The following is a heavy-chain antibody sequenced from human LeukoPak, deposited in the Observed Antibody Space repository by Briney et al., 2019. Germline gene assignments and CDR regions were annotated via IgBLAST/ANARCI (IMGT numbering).Heavy chain of an antibody. CDR3: ARHDGDGYNNFDY. J-gene: IGHJ4*02. Sequence: SETLSLTCAVYGGSFSGYYWSWIRQPPGKGLEWIGEINHSGSTNYNPSLKSRVTISVDTSKNQFSLKLSSVTAADTAVYYCARHDGDGYNNFDYWGQGTLVTVSS. D-gene: IGHD5-24*01. CDR1: GGSFSGYY. CDR2: INHSGST. V-gene: IGHV4-34*01.